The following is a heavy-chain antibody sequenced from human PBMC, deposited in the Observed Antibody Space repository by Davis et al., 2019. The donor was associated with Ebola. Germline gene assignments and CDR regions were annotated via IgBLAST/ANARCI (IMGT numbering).Heavy chain of an antibody. CDR2: ITPFNGNT. J-gene: IGHJ6*02. CDR1: GYTFTYRY. V-gene: IGHV1-45*02. Sequence: AASVKVSCKASGYTFTYRYLHWVRQAPGQALEWMGWITPFNGNTNYAQKLQGRVTMTTDTSTSTAYMELSSLRSEDTAVYYCARVSLYYDMDVWGQGTTVTVSS. CDR3: ARVSLYYDMDV.